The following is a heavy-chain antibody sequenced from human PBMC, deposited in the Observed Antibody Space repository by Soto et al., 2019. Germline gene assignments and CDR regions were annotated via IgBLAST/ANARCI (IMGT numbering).Heavy chain of an antibody. J-gene: IGHJ6*02. Sequence: GGSLRLSCAASGFTVSINYMSWVRQAPGKGLEWVSVIYSGGSTYYADSVKGRFTISRDNSKNTLYLQMNSLRAEDTAVYYCARPNYYDSSGYGMDVWGQGTTVTVSS. V-gene: IGHV3-53*01. CDR2: IYSGGST. CDR1: GFTVSINY. CDR3: ARPNYYDSSGYGMDV. D-gene: IGHD3-22*01.